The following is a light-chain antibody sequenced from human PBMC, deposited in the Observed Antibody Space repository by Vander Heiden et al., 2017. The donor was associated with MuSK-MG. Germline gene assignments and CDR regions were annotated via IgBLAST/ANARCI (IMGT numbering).Light chain of an antibody. CDR3: QQLNKYFYGT. V-gene: IGKV1-9*01. CDR2: AAS. J-gene: IGKJ3*01. CDR1: QGINSY. Sequence: DIQFTHSPSFLSASVGDRVTITCRASQGINSYLAWFQQKPGKAPKLLISAASTLQSGVPARFSGSGSGTEFTLTISSLQPEDFATYYCQQLNKYFYGTFGHGTRVEMK.